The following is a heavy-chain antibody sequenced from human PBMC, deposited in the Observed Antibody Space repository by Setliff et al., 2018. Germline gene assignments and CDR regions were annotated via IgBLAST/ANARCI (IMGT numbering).Heavy chain of an antibody. V-gene: IGHV1-18*01. CDR2: ISGYNSNT. CDR3: ATFRGYTYGYDY. CDR1: GFTFKTYS. J-gene: IGHJ4*02. D-gene: IGHD5-18*01. Sequence: ASVKVSCKASGFTFKTYSFSWIRQAPGQGLEWVGWISGYNSNTIYAQNFQGRVTMTTDASTNTAYMELRSLGSDDKAVYYCATFRGYTYGYDYWGQGTLVTVSS.